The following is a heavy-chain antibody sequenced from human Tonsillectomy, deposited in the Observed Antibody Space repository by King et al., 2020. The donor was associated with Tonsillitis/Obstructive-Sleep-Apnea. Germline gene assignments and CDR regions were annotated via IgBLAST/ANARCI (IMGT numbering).Heavy chain of an antibody. CDR1: GGTFSSYA. J-gene: IGHJ3*02. Sequence: QLVQSGAEVKKPGSPVKVSCKASGGTFSSYAISWVRQAPGQGLEWMGGIIPIFGTANYAQKFQGRVTITADESTSTAYMELSSLRSEDTAVYYCARGLDCSGGSCYSFDIWGQGTMVTVSS. CDR3: ARGLDCSGGSCYSFDI. D-gene: IGHD2-15*01. CDR2: IIPIFGTA. V-gene: IGHV1-69*12.